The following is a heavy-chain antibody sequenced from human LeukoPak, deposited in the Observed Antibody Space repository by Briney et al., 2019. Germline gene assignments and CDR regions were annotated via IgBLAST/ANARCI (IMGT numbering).Heavy chain of an antibody. D-gene: IGHD6-13*01. CDR2: ISGSSSST. CDR1: GFTFASHA. J-gene: IGHJ3*02. CDR3: AKDLSSSWPNAFHI. V-gene: IGHV3-23*01. Sequence: GGSLRLSCTASGFTFASHAMSWVRQAPGEGLGWVSFISGSSSSTYYADSVQGRFTTSRDNSKNILYLQMNSLRAEDTAVYYCAKDLSSSWPNAFHIWGQGTMVTVSS.